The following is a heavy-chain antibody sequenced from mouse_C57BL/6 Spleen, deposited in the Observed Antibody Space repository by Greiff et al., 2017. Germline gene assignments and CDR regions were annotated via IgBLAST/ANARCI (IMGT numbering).Heavy chain of an antibody. CDR2: ISSGGDYI. CDR1: GFTFSSYA. D-gene: IGHD1-1*01. Sequence: EVNVVESGEGLVKPGGSLKLSCAASGFTFSSYAMSWVRQTPEKRLEWVAYISSGGDYIYYADTVKGRFTISRDNARNTLYLQMSSLKSEDTAMYYCTRAYYYGSSPYYAMDYWGQGTSVTVSS. J-gene: IGHJ4*01. V-gene: IGHV5-9-1*02. CDR3: TRAYYYGSSPYYAMDY.